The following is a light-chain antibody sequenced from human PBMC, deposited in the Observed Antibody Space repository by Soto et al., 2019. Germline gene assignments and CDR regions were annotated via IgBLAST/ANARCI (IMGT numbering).Light chain of an antibody. CDR3: SSYTSSGTPV. Sequence: QSVLTQPASVSGSPGQSITISCTGTSSDVGGYNYVSWFQHHPGKAPKLMIYDVSNRPSGVSYRFSGSKSGNTASLTISGLQAEDEADYYCSSYTSSGTPVFGGGTKLTVL. CDR2: DVS. V-gene: IGLV2-14*03. J-gene: IGLJ2*01. CDR1: SSDVGGYNY.